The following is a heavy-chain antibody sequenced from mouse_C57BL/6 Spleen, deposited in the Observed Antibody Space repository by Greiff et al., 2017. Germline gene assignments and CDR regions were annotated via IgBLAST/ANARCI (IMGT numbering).Heavy chain of an antibody. D-gene: IGHD1-1*02. CDR3: ARDDYYLDY. V-gene: IGHV5-4*01. CDR1: GFTFSSYA. J-gene: IGHJ2*01. Sequence: EVKVVESGGGLVKPGGSLKLSCAASGFTFSSYAMSWVRQTPEKRLEWVATISDGGSYTYYPDNVKGRFTISRDNAKNNLYLQMSHLKSEDTAMYYCARDDYYLDYWGQGTTLTVSS. CDR2: ISDGGSYT.